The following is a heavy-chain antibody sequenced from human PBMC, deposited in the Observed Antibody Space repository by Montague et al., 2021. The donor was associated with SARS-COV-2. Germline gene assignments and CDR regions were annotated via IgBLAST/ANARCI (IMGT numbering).Heavy chain of an antibody. J-gene: IGHJ6*02. Sequence: SETLSLTCSRLVSWNSGADRKSIRLNSSHTLDSYAYFYFKRRSSYNSSLKSRVTISVDTSKNQVSLNLRSVTAADTAVYFCVRADRRDPDTPHLYYYKGMDLWGQGTTVTVSS. CDR1: VSWNSGAD. CDR2: FYFKRRS. V-gene: IGHV4-61*10. CDR3: VRADRRDPDTPHLYYYKGMDL. D-gene: IGHD2-15*01.